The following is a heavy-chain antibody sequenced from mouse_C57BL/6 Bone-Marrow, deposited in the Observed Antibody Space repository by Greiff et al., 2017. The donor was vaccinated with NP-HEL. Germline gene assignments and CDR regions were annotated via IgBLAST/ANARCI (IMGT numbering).Heavy chain of an antibody. J-gene: IGHJ3*01. Sequence: VQLQQSGAELARPGASVKLSCKASGYTFTSYGISWVKQRTGQGLEWIGEIYPRSGNTYYNEKFKGTATLTADKSYSTAYMKLRSLTSEDSAVYFCARSPHYYGSRSAWFAYWGQGTLVTVSA. CDR3: ARSPHYYGSRSAWFAY. V-gene: IGHV1-81*01. CDR2: IYPRSGNT. D-gene: IGHD1-1*01. CDR1: GYTFTSYG.